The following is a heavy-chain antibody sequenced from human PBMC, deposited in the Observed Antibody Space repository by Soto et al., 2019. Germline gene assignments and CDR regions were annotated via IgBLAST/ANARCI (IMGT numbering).Heavy chain of an antibody. CDR3: AKDPRIAAAGTGDY. J-gene: IGHJ4*02. CDR2: ISGSGGST. Sequence: AGGSLRRSCAASGFTFSSYAMSWVRQAPGKGLEWVSAISGSGGSTYYSDSVKGRFTISRDNSKNTLYLQMNSLRAEDTAVYYCAKDPRIAAAGTGDYWGQGTLVTVSS. V-gene: IGHV3-23*01. D-gene: IGHD6-13*01. CDR1: GFTFSSYA.